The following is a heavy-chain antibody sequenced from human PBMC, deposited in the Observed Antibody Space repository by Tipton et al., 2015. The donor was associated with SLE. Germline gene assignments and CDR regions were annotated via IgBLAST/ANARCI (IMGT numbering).Heavy chain of an antibody. V-gene: IGHV6-1*01. Sequence: PGLVKPSQTLSLTCAISGDSVSSNSAAWNWIRQSPSRCLDWLGRTYYRSKWYNDYAVSVKSRITINPDTSKNQFSLQLNSVTPEDAAVYYCARDREQGYSTGRYVDLGGRGTLVTVSS. CDR3: ARDREQGYSTGRYVDL. CDR1: GDSVSSNSAA. D-gene: IGHD5-18*01. CDR2: TYYRSKWYN. J-gene: IGHJ2*01.